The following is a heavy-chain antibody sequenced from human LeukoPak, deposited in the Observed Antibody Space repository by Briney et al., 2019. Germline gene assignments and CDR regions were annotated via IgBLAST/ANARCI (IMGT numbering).Heavy chain of an antibody. CDR1: GFTFSSYA. D-gene: IGHD4-23*01. Sequence: GGSLRLSCAASGFTFSSYAMSWVRQAPGKGLEWVSYISSSSSTIYYADSVKGRFTISRDNAKNSLYLQMNSLRAEDTAVYYCARDLDYGGTHKEDYWGQGTLVTVSS. V-gene: IGHV3-48*01. CDR2: ISSSSSTI. CDR3: ARDLDYGGTHKEDY. J-gene: IGHJ4*02.